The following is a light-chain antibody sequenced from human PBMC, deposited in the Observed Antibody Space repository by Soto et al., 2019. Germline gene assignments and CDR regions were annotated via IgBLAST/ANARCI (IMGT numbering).Light chain of an antibody. CDR3: SSYTTSNTRXIV. CDR1: SSDVGGYNY. V-gene: IGLV2-14*03. Sequence: SVLTQPASVSGSPGQSINISCTGTSSDVGGYNYVSWYQHHPGKAPKLIIYDVSNRPSGVSNPFSGSKSGNTASLTISGLQPEDEADYYCSSYTTSNTRXIVFGTGTKVTVL. CDR2: DVS. J-gene: IGLJ1*01.